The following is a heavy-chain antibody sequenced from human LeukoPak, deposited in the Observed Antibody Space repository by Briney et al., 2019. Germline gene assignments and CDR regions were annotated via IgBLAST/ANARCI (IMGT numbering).Heavy chain of an antibody. CDR1: GGTFSSYA. CDR2: IIPIFGTA. CDR3: ASQSSSSGRNYYYYMDV. V-gene: IGHV1-69*13. J-gene: IGHJ6*03. Sequence: ASVKVSCKASGGTFSSYAISWVRQAPGQGLEWMGGIIPIFGTANYAQKFQGRVTITADESTSTAYMELSSLRSEDTAVYYCASQSSSSGRNYYYYMDVWGKGTTVTVSS. D-gene: IGHD6-6*01.